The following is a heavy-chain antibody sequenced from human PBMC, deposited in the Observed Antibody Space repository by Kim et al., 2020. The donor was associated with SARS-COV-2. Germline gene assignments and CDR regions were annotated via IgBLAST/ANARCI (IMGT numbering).Heavy chain of an antibody. CDR1: GYSLTSYW. D-gene: IGHD6-6*01. V-gene: IGHV5-51*01. J-gene: IGHJ6*02. CDR2: IYPGDSDT. Sequence: GESLKISCKGSGYSLTSYWIGWVRQMPGKGLEWMGIIYPGDSDTRYSPSFQGQVTISADKSISTAYLQWSSLKASDTAMYYCARLVNSSSSYSTINYYYGMDVWGQGTTVTVSS. CDR3: ARLVNSSSSYSTINYYYGMDV.